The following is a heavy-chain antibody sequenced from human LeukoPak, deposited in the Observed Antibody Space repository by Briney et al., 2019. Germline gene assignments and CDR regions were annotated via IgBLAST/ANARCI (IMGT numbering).Heavy chain of an antibody. D-gene: IGHD3-22*01. V-gene: IGHV3-30*18. Sequence: GGSLRLSCAASGFTFSSFGMHWVRQAPGKGLEWVAIISYDGSLKYYADSVKGRFTISRDNSKNTLYLQISSLRVEDTAVYYCAKETYDSSGYYFAYFDYWGRGTLVTVSA. CDR1: GFTFSSFG. CDR3: AKETYDSSGYYFAYFDY. CDR2: ISYDGSLK. J-gene: IGHJ4*02.